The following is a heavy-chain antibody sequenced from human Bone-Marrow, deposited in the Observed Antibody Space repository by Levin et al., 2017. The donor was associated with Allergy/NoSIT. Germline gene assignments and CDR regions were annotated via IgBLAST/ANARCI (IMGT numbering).Heavy chain of an antibody. J-gene: IGHJ3*02. CDR3: ARDEESYGDAFDI. D-gene: IGHD2-8*01. CDR2: ISARKTTM. CDR1: GFTFSTYG. Sequence: GESLKISCAASGFTFSTYGMIWVRQAPGKGLEWVSYISARKTTMYYADSVKGRFTISRDDAKNTLYLQMSSLRAEDTAVYYCARDEESYGDAFDIWGQGTMVTVSS. V-gene: IGHV3-48*01.